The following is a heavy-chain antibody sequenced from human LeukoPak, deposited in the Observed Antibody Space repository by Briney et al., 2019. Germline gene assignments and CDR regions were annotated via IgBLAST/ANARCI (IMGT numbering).Heavy chain of an antibody. Sequence: GGSLRLSCAASGFTFSSYAMSWVRQAPGEGLEWVSAITDSGGSTYYSDSVKGRFTISRDNSKNTLYLQMNTLRAEDTAIYYCAKGSSGSRPYYFDYWGQGTLVTVPS. CDR3: AKGSSGSRPYYFDY. D-gene: IGHD3-22*01. CDR1: GFTFSSYA. J-gene: IGHJ4*02. CDR2: ITDSGGST. V-gene: IGHV3-23*01.